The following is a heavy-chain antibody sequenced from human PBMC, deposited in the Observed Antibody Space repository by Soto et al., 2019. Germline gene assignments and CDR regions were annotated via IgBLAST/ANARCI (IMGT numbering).Heavy chain of an antibody. CDR1: GFTLSSYW. J-gene: IGHJ4*02. Sequence: PGGSLRLSCAASGFTLSSYWMSWVRQAPGKGLEWVANIKQDGSEKYYVDSVKGRFTISRDNAKNSLYLQMNSLGAEDTAVYYCARRQVRITMIHWGQGTLVTVSS. CDR3: ARRQVRITMIH. V-gene: IGHV3-7*01. D-gene: IGHD3-22*01. CDR2: IKQDGSEK.